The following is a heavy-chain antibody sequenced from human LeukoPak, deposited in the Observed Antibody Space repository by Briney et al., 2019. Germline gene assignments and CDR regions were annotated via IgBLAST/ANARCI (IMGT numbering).Heavy chain of an antibody. J-gene: IGHJ6*04. D-gene: IGHD5-12*01. CDR2: INGGGGST. CDR1: GFTFSSYA. V-gene: IGHV3-23*01. Sequence: PGGSLRLSCAASGFTFSSYAMSWVRQAPGKGLYWVSSINGGGGSTYYADSVKGRFTISRDNSKNTLYLQMNSLRAEDTAVYYCARAMYSGYDPDVWGKGTTVTVSS. CDR3: ARAMYSGYDPDV.